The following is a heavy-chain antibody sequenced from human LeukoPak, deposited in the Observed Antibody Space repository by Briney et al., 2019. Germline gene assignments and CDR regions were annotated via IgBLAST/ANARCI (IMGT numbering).Heavy chain of an antibody. J-gene: IGHJ4*02. CDR3: TRDIVWLQLQY. CDR2: IGKDGSEK. CDR1: GFAFPGYW. Sequence: GGSLRLSCAASGFAFPGYWMVWVRQAPGKGLEWVAFIGKDGSEKAYADSVKDRFTISRDNARNSLYLQMNSLGVEDTAVYYCTRDIVWLQLQYWGQGALVTVSS. V-gene: IGHV3-7*01. D-gene: IGHD5-24*01.